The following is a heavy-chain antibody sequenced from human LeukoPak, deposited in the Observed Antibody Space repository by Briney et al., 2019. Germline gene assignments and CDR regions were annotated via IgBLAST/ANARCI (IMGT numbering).Heavy chain of an antibody. D-gene: IGHD3-9*01. V-gene: IGHV3-23*01. J-gene: IGHJ4*02. CDR2: NSGSGSST. Sequence: GGSLRLSCAASGFTFSGYAMSWVRQAPGKGLEWVSGNSGSGSSTYYADSVKGRFTVSRDNSKNTLYLQMNTLRPEDTAVYYCTKGDYDILTALDYWGQGTLVTVSS. CDR3: TKGDYDILTALDY. CDR1: GFTFSGYA.